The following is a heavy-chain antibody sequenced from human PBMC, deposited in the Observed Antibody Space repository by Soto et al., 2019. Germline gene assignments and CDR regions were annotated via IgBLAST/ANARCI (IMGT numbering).Heavy chain of an antibody. CDR2: IYYTGTT. Sequence: SETLSLTCIVSGGSMSSYYWGWFRQPPGKGLEWNGYIYYTGTTTYHPSLKSRVTISIDTSRNQFSLKLNSVTAADTAVYYCARLGGYYQAFDQWGQGSLVTVSS. D-gene: IGHD2-21*02. CDR1: GGSMSSYY. CDR3: ARLGGYYQAFDQ. V-gene: IGHV4-59*08. J-gene: IGHJ4*02.